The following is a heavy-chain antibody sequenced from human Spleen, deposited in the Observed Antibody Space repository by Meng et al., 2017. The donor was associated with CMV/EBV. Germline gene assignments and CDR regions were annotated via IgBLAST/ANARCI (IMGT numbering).Heavy chain of an antibody. CDR2: IFSGQSTT. Sequence: GESLKISCSVSGFTFSSYAMNWVRQAPGKGLEWVSTIFSGQSTTYYADSVKGRFTISRDDSTDTVYLQMDSLGAEDTAMYYCAAAQPPKIYSRPPNWFEPWGQGTLVTVSS. CDR3: AAAQPPKIYSRPPNWFEP. D-gene: IGHD4-11*01. CDR1: GFTFSSYA. V-gene: IGHV3-23*03. J-gene: IGHJ5*02.